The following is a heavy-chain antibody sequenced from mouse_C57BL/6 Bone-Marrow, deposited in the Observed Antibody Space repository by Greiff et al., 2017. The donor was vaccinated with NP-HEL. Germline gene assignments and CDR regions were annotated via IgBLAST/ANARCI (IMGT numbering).Heavy chain of an antibody. CDR1: GYTFTSYW. V-gene: IGHV1-64*01. J-gene: IGHJ3*01. CDR3: ARRRIYGSIAY. D-gene: IGHD1-1*01. CDR2: IHPNSGST. Sequence: VQLQQPGAELVKPGASVKLSCKASGYTFTSYWMHWVKQRPGQGLEWIGMIHPNSGSTNYNEKFKSKATLTVDKSSSTAYMQLSSLTSEDSAVYYCARRRIYGSIAYWGQGTLVTVSA.